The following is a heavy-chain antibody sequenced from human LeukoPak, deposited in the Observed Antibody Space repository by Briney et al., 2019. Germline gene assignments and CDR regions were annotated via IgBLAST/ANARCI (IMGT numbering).Heavy chain of an antibody. Sequence: PSETLSLTCTVSGGSISSYYWSWIRQPAGKGLEWIGRIYTSGSTNYNPSLKSRVTMSVDTSKNQFSLKLSSVTAADTAVYYCARDQWGYYDSSGYYYSDYWGQGTLVTVSS. D-gene: IGHD3-22*01. J-gene: IGHJ4*02. V-gene: IGHV4-4*07. CDR2: IYTSGST. CDR3: ARDQWGYYDSSGYYYSDY. CDR1: GGSISSYY.